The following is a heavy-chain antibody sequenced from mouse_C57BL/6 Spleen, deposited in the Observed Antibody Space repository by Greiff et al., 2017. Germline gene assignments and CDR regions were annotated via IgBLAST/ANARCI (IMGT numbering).Heavy chain of an antibody. CDR2: IWSGGST. D-gene: IGHD6-1*01. CDR1: GFLLTSYG. V-gene: IGHV2-2*01. J-gene: IGHJ4*01. Sequence: QVQLQQSGPGLVQPSQSLSITCTVSGFLLTSYGVHWVRQSPGKGLEWLGVIWSGGSTDYNAAFISSLSIRKDNSKGQVFFKMNSLQADDTAIYYCGRSTLPREGLYAMDYWGQGTSVTVCS. CDR3: GRSTLPREGLYAMDY.